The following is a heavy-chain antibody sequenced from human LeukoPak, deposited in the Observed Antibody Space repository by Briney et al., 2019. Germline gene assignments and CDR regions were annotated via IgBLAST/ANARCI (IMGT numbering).Heavy chain of an antibody. V-gene: IGHV1-2*02. CDR2: INSNSGGT. D-gene: IGHD1-26*01. Sequence: GASVKVSCKASGYTFTGYYMHWVRQAPGQGLEWMGWINSNSGGTNYAQKFQGRVTMTRDTSISTAYMELSRLRSHDTAMYYCARALYSGSCRTGDHFDCWGPGTLVTVSS. J-gene: IGHJ4*01. CDR1: GYTFTGYY. CDR3: ARALYSGSCRTGDHFDC.